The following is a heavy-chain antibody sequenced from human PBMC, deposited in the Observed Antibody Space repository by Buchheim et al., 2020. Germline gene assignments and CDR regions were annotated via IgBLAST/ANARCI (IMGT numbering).Heavy chain of an antibody. CDR2: INPNSGVT. J-gene: IGHJ6*02. CDR1: GYSFTDYF. V-gene: IGHV1-2*06. D-gene: IGHD7-27*01. CDR3: ARAGVIPYYEYYYGMDV. Sequence: QVQLVQSGAEVKKPGASVKVSCKASGYSFTDYFIHWVRQAPGQGLEWMGRINPNSGVTKYAQKFQGRVTMTRDTSSTTAYMELSRLRSDDTAVYYCARAGVIPYYEYYYGMDVWGQGTT.